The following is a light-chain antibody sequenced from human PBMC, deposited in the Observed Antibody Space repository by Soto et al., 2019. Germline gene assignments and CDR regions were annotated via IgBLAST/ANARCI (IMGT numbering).Light chain of an antibody. CDR1: NIGSKS. J-gene: IGLJ7*01. CDR3: YVWDSSSDSVV. V-gene: IGLV3-21*04. CDR2: YDS. Sequence: SYELTQPPSVSVAPGKTARITCGGNNIGSKSVHWYQQKPGQAPVLVIYYDSDRPSGIPERFSGSNSGNTATLTISRVEAGDVADYYSYVWDSSSDSVVFGGGTQLTVL.